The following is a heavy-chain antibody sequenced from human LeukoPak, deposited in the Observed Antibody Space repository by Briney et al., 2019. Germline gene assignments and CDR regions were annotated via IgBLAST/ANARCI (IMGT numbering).Heavy chain of an antibody. D-gene: IGHD2-2*01. Sequence: GGSLRPSCAASGFTFSSYALSWVRQAPGKGLEWVSVISGSGGSTYYADSVKGRFTISRDNSKNTLYLQMNSLRAEDTAVYYCAKCLPKQLLEDWGQGSLVTVSS. V-gene: IGHV3-23*01. CDR2: ISGSGGST. J-gene: IGHJ4*02. CDR3: AKCLPKQLLED. CDR1: GFTFSSYA.